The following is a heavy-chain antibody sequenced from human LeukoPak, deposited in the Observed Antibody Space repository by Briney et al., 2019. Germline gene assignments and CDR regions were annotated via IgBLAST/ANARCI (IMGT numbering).Heavy chain of an antibody. CDR3: AKVGGVIVAVTTAFDN. D-gene: IGHD6-19*01. J-gene: IGHJ4*02. Sequence: GGSLRLSCAASGLTFSSYGMSWVRQAPGKGLEWVSGISGSGDSTNYADSVKGRFTISRHNSKNMLFLHLNFLIVEDSAIYFRAKVGGVIVAVTTAFDNWGQGT. CDR1: GLTFSSYG. V-gene: IGHV3-23*01. CDR2: ISGSGDST.